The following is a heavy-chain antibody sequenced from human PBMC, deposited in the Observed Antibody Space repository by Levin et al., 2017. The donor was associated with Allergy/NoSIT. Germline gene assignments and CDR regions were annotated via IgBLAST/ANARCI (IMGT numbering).Heavy chain of an antibody. CDR2: IYSGGST. J-gene: IGHJ5*02. D-gene: IGHD3-10*01. CDR3: ARGAVRGSLNWFDP. CDR1: GFTVSGNY. Sequence: AGGSLRLSCAASGFTVSGNYMCWVRQAPGKGLEWVSVIYSGGSTYYADSVRGRFTISRDKSNNTLYLQMNSLRPEDTAVYYCARGAVRGSLNWFDPWGQGTLVTVSS. V-gene: IGHV3-66*02.